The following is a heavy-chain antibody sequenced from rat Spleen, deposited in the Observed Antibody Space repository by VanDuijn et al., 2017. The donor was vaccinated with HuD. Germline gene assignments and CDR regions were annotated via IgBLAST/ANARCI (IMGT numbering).Heavy chain of an antibody. V-gene: IGHV5-7*01. CDR2: INIGGTGT. CDR3: ATYPRGY. D-gene: IGHD3-8*01. J-gene: IGHJ2*01. Sequence: EVQLVESGGGLVQPGRSLKLSCAASGFTFSDYNMAWVRQAPGKGLEWVSSINIGGTGTYYPDSVKGRFTVSRDNAANTLYLQMDSLRSEDTATYYCATYPRGYWGQGVMVTVSS. CDR1: GFTFSDYN.